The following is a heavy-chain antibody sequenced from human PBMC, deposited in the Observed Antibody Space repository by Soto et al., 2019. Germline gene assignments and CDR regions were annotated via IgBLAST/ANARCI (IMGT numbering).Heavy chain of an antibody. D-gene: IGHD3-9*01. CDR3: ARGYYDILTGLAPYYYGMDV. CDR2: ISSSSSYI. V-gene: IGHV3-21*01. CDR1: GFTFSSYS. Sequence: GGSLRLSCAASGFTFSSYSMNWVRQAPGKGLEWVSSISSSSSYIYYADSVKGRFTISRDNAKNSLYLQMNSLRAEDTAVYYCARGYYDILTGLAPYYYGMDVWGQGTTVTVSS. J-gene: IGHJ6*02.